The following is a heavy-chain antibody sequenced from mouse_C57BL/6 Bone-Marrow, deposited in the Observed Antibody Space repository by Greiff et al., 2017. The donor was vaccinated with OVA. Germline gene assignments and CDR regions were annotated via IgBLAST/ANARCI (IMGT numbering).Heavy chain of an antibody. D-gene: IGHD2-12*01. CDR2: ISSGSSTI. Sequence: EVQLKESGGGLVKPGGSLKLSCAASGFTFSDYGMHWVRQAPEKRLEWVAYISSGSSTIYYADTVKGRFTISRDNAKNTLFLQMTSVMSECTAMDYCASDSPWFAYWGQGTLVTVSA. J-gene: IGHJ3*01. CDR1: GFTFSDYG. CDR3: ASDSPWFAY. V-gene: IGHV5-17*01.